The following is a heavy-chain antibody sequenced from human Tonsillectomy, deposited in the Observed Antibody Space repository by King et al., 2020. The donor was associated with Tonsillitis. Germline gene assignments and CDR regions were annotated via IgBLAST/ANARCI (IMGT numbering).Heavy chain of an antibody. CDR3: ARDIAAERAFDI. Sequence: QLQESGPGLVKPSETLSLTCTVSGGSISSYYWSWIRQPPGKGLEWIGYIYYRGSTNSNPALKRRVTISVDKSKNQFSLKLSSVTAADTAVYYCARDIAAERAFDIWGQGTMVTVSS. CDR2: IYYRGST. J-gene: IGHJ3*02. V-gene: IGHV4-59*01. CDR1: GGSISSYY. D-gene: IGHD6-6*01.